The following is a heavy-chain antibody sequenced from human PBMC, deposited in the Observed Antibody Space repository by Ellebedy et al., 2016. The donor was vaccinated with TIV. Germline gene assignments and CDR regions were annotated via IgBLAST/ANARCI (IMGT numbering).Heavy chain of an antibody. V-gene: IGHV4-59*01. CDR2: LYYTGST. CDR3: VSSVSVDAFDL. D-gene: IGHD3-10*01. CDR1: GGSLSDNY. Sequence: SETLSLTCAVSGGSLSDNYWTWIRQPPGKGLEWIGYLYYTGSTHYNPSLKSRVTISVNTPRNQFSLKLNSVTAADTAVYYCVSSVSVDAFDLWGQGTMVTVSS. J-gene: IGHJ3*01.